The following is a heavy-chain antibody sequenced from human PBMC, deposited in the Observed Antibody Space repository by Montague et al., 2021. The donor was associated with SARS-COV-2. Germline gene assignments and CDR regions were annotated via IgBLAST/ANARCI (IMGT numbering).Heavy chain of an antibody. J-gene: IGHJ4*02. Sequence: TLSLTCTVSGGSISSGSYYWSWIRQPTGKGLEWIGRIYTSGTTDYSFSLKSRVTISVDMSKNQFSLKLTSVTAADTAVYYCARAHRGTWAHLDNWGQGSLVTVSS. D-gene: IGHD1-7*01. CDR2: IYTSGTT. CDR3: ARAHRGTWAHLDN. CDR1: GGSISSGSYY. V-gene: IGHV4-61*02.